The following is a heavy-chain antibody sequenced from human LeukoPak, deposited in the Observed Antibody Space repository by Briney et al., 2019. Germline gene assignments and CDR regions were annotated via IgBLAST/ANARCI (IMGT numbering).Heavy chain of an antibody. CDR1: GFTFSSYA. CDR3: VRDNPRCCGVIPSNIDDY. V-gene: IGHV3-23*01. D-gene: IGHD2/OR15-2a*01. CDR2: ISASGGST. Sequence: GGSLRLSCAASGFTFSSYAMSWVRQAPGKGLEWVSAISASGGSTHHADSVKGRFTISRDNSKNTLYLQMNSLRAEDTAVYYCVRDNPRCCGVIPSNIDDYWGQGTLVTVSS. J-gene: IGHJ4*02.